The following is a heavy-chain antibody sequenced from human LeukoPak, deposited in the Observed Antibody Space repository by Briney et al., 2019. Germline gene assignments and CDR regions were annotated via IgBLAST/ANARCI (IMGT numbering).Heavy chain of an antibody. Sequence: GGSLRLSCAASGFTFSSFAMNWVRQAPGKGLELVAVVSYDGNIKYYADSVKGRFTISRDNSKNTLYLQMNSLRTEDTAVYFCARDYMVRDWGQGTLVTVSS. CDR3: ARDYMVRD. J-gene: IGHJ4*02. V-gene: IGHV3-30*04. CDR2: VSYDGNIK. D-gene: IGHD3-10*01. CDR1: GFTFSSFA.